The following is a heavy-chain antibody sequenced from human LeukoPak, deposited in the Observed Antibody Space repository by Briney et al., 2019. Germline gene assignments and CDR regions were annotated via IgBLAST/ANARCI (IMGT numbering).Heavy chain of an antibody. V-gene: IGHV3-23*01. D-gene: IGHD3-9*01. J-gene: IGHJ4*02. CDR3: AKDVLELYDIYDY. Sequence: GGSLRLSCAASGFTFSSYAMSWVRQAPGKGLEWVSAISGSGGSTYYADSVKGRFTISGDNSKSTLYLQMNSLRAEDTAVYYCAKDVLELYDIYDYWGQGTLVTVSS. CDR1: GFTFSSYA. CDR2: ISGSGGST.